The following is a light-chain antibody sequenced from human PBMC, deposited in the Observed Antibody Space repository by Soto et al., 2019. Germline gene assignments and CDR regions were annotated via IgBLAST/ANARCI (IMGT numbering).Light chain of an antibody. V-gene: IGLV1-40*01. CDR3: QSYDTSLSGSYV. J-gene: IGLJ1*01. CDR1: SSNIGAGYD. Sequence: QSVLTQPPSVSGAPGQRVTISCTGSSSNIGAGYDVHWYQQLPGPAPKLLIYGNSNRPSGVPDRFSGSKSGSSAALAITGLQADDEADYYCQSYDTSLSGSYVFGTGTKGTVL. CDR2: GNS.